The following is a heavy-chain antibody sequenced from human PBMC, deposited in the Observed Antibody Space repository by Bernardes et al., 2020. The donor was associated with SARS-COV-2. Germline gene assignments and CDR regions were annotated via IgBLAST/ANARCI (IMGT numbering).Heavy chain of an antibody. CDR3: AKFLAGSSPHRTGAVTYFDH. D-gene: IGHD2-15*01. J-gene: IGHJ4*02. CDR2: ISGSVGTT. V-gene: IGHV3-23*01. CDR1: GFTFSSYA. Sequence: GGSLRLSCAASGFTFSSYAMSWVRQAPGKGLEWVSSISGSVGTTFYADSVKGRFTISRDNSKNTLSLLLSGLRAEDTAVYYCAKFLAGSSPHRTGAVTYFDHGGQGTLVTVSS.